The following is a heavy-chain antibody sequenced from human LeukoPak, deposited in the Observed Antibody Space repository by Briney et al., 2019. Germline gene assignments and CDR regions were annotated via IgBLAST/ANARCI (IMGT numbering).Heavy chain of an antibody. J-gene: IGHJ4*02. CDR1: GGSIKSYY. V-gene: IGHV4-4*07. CDR2: IFTSGAP. CDR3: ASDLAGYSSGWAFDY. Sequence: PSETLSLTCTVSGGSIKSYYWTWIRQPAGKGLGWIGRIFTSGAPDYNPSLKSRVTMSVDTSENQFTLNLNLVTAADTAPDSSASDLAGYSSGWAFDYWGQGILVTVSS. D-gene: IGHD6-19*01.